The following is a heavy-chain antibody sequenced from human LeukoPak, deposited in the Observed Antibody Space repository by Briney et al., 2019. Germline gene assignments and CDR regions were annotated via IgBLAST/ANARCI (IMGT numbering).Heavy chain of an antibody. D-gene: IGHD2-2*01. V-gene: IGHV4-59*11. CDR3: ARVHTSFDAFDI. CDR1: GFTFSNHW. CDR2: IYYSGST. Sequence: GSLRLSCVGAGFTFSNHWMSWDRQAPGKGLEWIGYIYYSGSTNYNPSLKSRVTISVDTSKNQFSLKLSSVTAADTAVYYCARVHTSFDAFDIWGQGTMVTVSS. J-gene: IGHJ3*02.